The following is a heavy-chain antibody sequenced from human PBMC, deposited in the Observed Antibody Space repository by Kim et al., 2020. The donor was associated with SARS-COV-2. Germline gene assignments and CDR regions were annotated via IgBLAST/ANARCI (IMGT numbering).Heavy chain of an antibody. D-gene: IGHD3-10*01. CDR3: ARERGFYGSGSYYFNV. Sequence: KFQGRVTITADKSTSTAYMELSSLRSEDTAVYYCARERGFYGSGSYYFNVWGQGTTVTVSS. J-gene: IGHJ6*02. V-gene: IGHV1-69*04.